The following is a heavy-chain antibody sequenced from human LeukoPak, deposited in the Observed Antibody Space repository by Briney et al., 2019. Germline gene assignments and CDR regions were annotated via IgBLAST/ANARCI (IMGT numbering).Heavy chain of an antibody. V-gene: IGHV4-39*01. CDR1: GGFIRSSSYY. CDR2: IYYSGRP. CDR3: ASAVSGADDY. Sequence: AGTLSLTCTFSGGFIRSSSYYWGWIRPPTGKGLEWIGSIYYSGRPIYSPSLKRPATQSVSTSQNPSSLNLSSVTAADTAVYCCASAVSGADDYWGQGTLVTVSS. D-gene: IGHD3-10*01. J-gene: IGHJ4*02.